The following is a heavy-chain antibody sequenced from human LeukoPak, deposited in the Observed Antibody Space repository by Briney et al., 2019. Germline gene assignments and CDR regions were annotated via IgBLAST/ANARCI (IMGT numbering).Heavy chain of an antibody. V-gene: IGHV3-7*01. CDR3: AKDQLLWELDY. CDR1: GFTFSRHW. CDR2: INQDGSEK. J-gene: IGHJ4*02. D-gene: IGHD2-2*01. Sequence: PGGSLRLSCAASGFTFSRHWMSWVRQAPGKGLEWVANINQDGSEKNYVDSVKGRFTISRDNAKNSLYLQMNSLRAEDTAVYYCAKDQLLWELDYWGQGTLVTVSS.